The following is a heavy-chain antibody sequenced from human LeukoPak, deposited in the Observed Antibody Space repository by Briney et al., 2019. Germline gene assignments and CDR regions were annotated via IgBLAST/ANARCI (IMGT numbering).Heavy chain of an antibody. V-gene: IGHV3-30*18. J-gene: IGHJ6*02. Sequence: GRSLRLSCAASGFTFSSYGMHWVRQAPGKGLEWVAVISYDGSSKCYADSVKGRFTISRDNSKNTLYLQMNSLRAEDTAVYYCAKDSTAYYYGMDVWGQGTTVTVSS. D-gene: IGHD2-21*02. CDR3: AKDSTAYYYGMDV. CDR1: GFTFSSYG. CDR2: ISYDGSSK.